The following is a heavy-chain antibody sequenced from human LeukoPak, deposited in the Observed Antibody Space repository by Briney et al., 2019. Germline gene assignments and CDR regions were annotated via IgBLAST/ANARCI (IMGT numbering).Heavy chain of an antibody. Sequence: SGPTLVNPTQTLTLTCTFSGFSLSTSGVGVGWIRQPPGKALEWLAVIYWDDDKRCSPSLKSRLTITKDTSKNQVVLTMTNMDPVDTATYYCAHWSTAAAGKDWGQGTLVTVSS. CDR1: GFSLSTSGVG. D-gene: IGHD6-13*01. CDR3: AHWSTAAAGKD. CDR2: IYWDDDK. V-gene: IGHV2-5*02. J-gene: IGHJ4*02.